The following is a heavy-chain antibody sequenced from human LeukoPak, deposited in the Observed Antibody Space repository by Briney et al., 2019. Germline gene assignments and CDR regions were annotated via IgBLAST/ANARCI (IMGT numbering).Heavy chain of an antibody. J-gene: IGHJ4*02. V-gene: IGHV3-30*02. D-gene: IGHD1-26*01. Sequence: GGSLRLSCVASGFIFGDYGMHWVRQAPGKGLEWVAFIRSDGSGEYYTASVKGRFTISRDNSKNTLYVQINSVRLEDTAVYYCGKHDSASDYWGQGTLVSVSS. CDR3: GKHDSASDY. CDR1: GFIFGDYG. CDR2: IRSDGSGE.